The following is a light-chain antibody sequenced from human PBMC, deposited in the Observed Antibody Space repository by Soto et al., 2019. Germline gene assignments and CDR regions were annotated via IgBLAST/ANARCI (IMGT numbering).Light chain of an antibody. V-gene: IGLV2-11*01. CDR1: PGDVGAYNF. CDR3: CSYAGSFTGV. J-gene: IGLJ3*02. CDR2: DAS. Sequence: QSALTQPRSVSGSPGQSVTISCTGTPGDVGAYNFVSWYQLHPGKAPKLMIYDASKRPSGVTDRFSASKSGNTASLTISGLEADEEDDYYCCSYAGSFTGVFGRGTKVTVL.